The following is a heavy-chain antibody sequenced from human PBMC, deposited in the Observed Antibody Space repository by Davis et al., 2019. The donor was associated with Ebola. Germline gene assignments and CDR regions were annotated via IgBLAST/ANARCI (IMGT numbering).Heavy chain of an antibody. CDR1: GFTFYRYE. Sequence: GESLKISCAASGFTFYRYEMNWVRQAPGKGPEWISGFSGYYEESFYADSVKGRFTISRDKSKNRVYLQMDNLRADDTAVYYCAKRTKNGYNSPIDHWGQGTLVTVSS. CDR2: FSGYYEES. CDR3: AKRTKNGYNSPIDH. J-gene: IGHJ4*02. D-gene: IGHD5-24*01. V-gene: IGHV3-23*01.